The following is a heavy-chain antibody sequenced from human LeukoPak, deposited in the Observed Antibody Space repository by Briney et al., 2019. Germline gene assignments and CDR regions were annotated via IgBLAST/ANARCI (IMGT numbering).Heavy chain of an antibody. CDR2: IYYSGST. J-gene: IGHJ4*02. CDR1: GGSISGYY. CDR3: ARGIARDYFDY. Sequence: SETLSLTCTVSGGSISGYYWSWIRQPPGKGLEWIGYIYYSGSTNYNPSLKSRATISVDTSKNQFSLKLSSVTAADTAVYYCARGIARDYFDYCGQGTLVTVSS. V-gene: IGHV4-59*01. D-gene: IGHD6-13*01.